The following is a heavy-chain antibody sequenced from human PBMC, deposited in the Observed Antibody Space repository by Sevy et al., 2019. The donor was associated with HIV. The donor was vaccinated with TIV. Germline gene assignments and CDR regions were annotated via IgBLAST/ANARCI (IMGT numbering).Heavy chain of an antibody. J-gene: IGHJ4*02. Sequence: GGSLRLSCAISGFTVNDKYIIWVRQAPGEGLEWVSVIFSSGSTYYADSAKGRFTISRDNSENTVDLHMNSVRAEDTAVYYCVSLLLSYRSGWSYFDYWGQGTLVTVSS. V-gene: IGHV3-66*02. CDR3: VSLLLSYRSGWSYFDY. CDR2: IFSSGST. D-gene: IGHD6-19*01. CDR1: GFTVNDKY.